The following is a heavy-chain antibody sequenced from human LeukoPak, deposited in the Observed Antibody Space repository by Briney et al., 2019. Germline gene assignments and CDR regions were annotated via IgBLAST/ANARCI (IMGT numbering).Heavy chain of an antibody. V-gene: IGHV1-69*02. Sequence: VASVKVSCKASGGTFSSYTISWVRQAPGQGLEWMGRIIPILGIANYAQKFQGRVTITADKSTSTAYMELSSLRSEDTAVYYCARVRSYSGYYDAFDIWGQGTMVTVSS. CDR1: GGTFSSYT. D-gene: IGHD6-13*01. CDR3: ARVRSYSGYYDAFDI. J-gene: IGHJ3*02. CDR2: IIPILGIA.